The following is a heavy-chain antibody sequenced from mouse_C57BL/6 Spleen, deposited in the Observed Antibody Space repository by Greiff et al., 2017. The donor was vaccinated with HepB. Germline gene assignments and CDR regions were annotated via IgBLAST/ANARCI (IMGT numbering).Heavy chain of an antibody. Sequence: VQLQQSGPELVKPGASVKMSCKASGYTFTDYNMHWVKQSHGKSLEWIGYINPNNGGTSYNQKFKGKATLTVNKSSSTAYMELRSLTSEDSAVYYCARSGGNYKRENYAMDYWGQGTSVTVSS. CDR2: INPNNGGT. D-gene: IGHD2-1*01. CDR1: GYTFTDYN. J-gene: IGHJ4*01. V-gene: IGHV1-22*01. CDR3: ARSGGNYKRENYAMDY.